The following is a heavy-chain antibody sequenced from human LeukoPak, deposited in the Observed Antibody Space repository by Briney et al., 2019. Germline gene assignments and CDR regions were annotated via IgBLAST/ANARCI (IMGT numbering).Heavy chain of an antibody. CDR3: ARGFSSGWYYYY. J-gene: IGHJ4*02. V-gene: IGHV1-8*01. D-gene: IGHD6-19*01. Sequence: AASVKVSCKASGYTFTSYDINWVRPATGQGLGWMGWMNPNSGNPGYAQKFQGRVTMTRNTSISTAYMELSSLRSGDTAVYYCARGFSSGWYYYYWGQGTLVTASS. CDR1: GYTFTSYD. CDR2: MNPNSGNP.